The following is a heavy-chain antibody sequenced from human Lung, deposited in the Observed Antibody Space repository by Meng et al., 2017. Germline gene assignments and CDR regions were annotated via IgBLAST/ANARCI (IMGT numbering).Heavy chain of an antibody. V-gene: IGHV4-34*01. CDR3: ARGPTTMAHDFDY. CDR1: GGSFSYYY. D-gene: IGHD4-11*01. J-gene: IGHJ4*02. Sequence: AQLQLLGPDLCKPPEPRSLTCIVSGGSFSYYYWSWIRQTPGKGLEWIGESNHSGSTNYNPSLESRATISVDTSQNNLSLKLSSVTASDSAVYYCARGPTTMAHDFDYWGQGTLVTVSS. CDR2: SNHSGST.